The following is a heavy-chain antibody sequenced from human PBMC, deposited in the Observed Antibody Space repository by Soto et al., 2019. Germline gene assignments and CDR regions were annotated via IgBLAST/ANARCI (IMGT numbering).Heavy chain of an antibody. V-gene: IGHV1-46*01. J-gene: IGHJ5*02. CDR3: ARDRGGDFWSGRGPFDP. Sequence: GASVKVSCKASGYTFTSYYMHWVRQAPGQGLEWMGIINPSGGSTSYAQKFQGRVTMTRDTPTSTVYMELSSLRSEDTAVYYCARDRGGDFWSGRGPFDPWGQGTLVTVSS. D-gene: IGHD3-3*01. CDR2: INPSGGST. CDR1: GYTFTSYY.